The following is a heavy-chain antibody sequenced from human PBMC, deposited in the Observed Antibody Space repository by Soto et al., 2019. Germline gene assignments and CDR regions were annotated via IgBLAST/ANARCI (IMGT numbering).Heavy chain of an antibody. D-gene: IGHD3-22*01. CDR3: ARDRYDSSGYFDS. CDR2: VYPRGT. Sequence: SETLSLTCTVSGASVRSGTFYWSWIRQPPGKGLEWIGFVYPRGTNYSLSLKSRVTISLGTSQNQFSLKLNSVTAADTAVYYCARDRYDSSGYFDSWGQGMLVTVSS. J-gene: IGHJ4*02. CDR1: GASVRSGTFY. V-gene: IGHV4-61*01.